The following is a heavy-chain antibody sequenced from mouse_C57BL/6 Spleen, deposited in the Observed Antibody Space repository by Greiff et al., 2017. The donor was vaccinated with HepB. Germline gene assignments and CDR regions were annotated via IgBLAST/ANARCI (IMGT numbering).Heavy chain of an antibody. D-gene: IGHD2-3*01. CDR2: IYPGNSDT. CDR3: TTYDGYYEWFAY. CDR1: GYTFTSYW. V-gene: IGHV1-5*01. Sequence: DVQLVESGTVLARPGASVKMSCRTSGYTFTSYWMHWVKQRPGQGLEWIGAIYPGNSDTSYNQKFKGKAKLTAVTSASTAYMELSSLTNEDSAVYYCTTYDGYYEWFAYWGQGTLVTVSA. J-gene: IGHJ3*01.